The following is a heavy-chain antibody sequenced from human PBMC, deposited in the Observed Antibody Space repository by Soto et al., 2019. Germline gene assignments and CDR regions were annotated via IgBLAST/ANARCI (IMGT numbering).Heavy chain of an antibody. J-gene: IGHJ4*02. CDR2: ISSSSRYI. V-gene: IGHV3-21*06. CDR1: GFTFSSYS. D-gene: IGHD3-10*01. Sequence: EVQLVESGGGLVKPGGSLRLSCAASGFTFSSYSMNWVRQAPGKGLEWVSYISSSSRYIYYADSGKGRFTISRDNAKNSQYLQMNSLRAEDTAVYYCTRGLLWFGELLSHLGYWGQGSMVTVCS. CDR3: TRGLLWFGELLSHLGY.